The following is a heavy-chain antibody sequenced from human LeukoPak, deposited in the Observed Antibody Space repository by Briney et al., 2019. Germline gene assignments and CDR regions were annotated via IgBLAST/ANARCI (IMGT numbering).Heavy chain of an antibody. CDR2: LYYSGST. J-gene: IGHJ5*02. CDR3: ARQGGSPDWFDP. D-gene: IGHD1-26*01. V-gene: IGHV4-39*01. CDR1: GASIIFGNYY. Sequence: SETLSLTCNVSGASIIFGNYYWGWIRQPPGKGLEWIGSLYYSGSTYYNPSLKSRVTISVDTSKKQFSLKLTSVTAADTAVYYCARQGGSPDWFDPWGQGTLATVSS.